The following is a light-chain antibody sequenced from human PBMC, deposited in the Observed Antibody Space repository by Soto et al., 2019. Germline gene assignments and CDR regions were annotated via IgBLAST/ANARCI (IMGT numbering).Light chain of an antibody. Sequence: EIVLTQSPGTLSLSPGEGATLSCRASQSVSSTYLAWYQQKPGQAPRLLIYGASSRATGIPDRFSASGSGTDFTLTISRLEPEDFASYYCQQSYSIPYTFGQGTKMEIK. CDR1: QSVSSTY. CDR2: GAS. V-gene: IGKV3-20*01. J-gene: IGKJ2*01. CDR3: QQSYSIPYT.